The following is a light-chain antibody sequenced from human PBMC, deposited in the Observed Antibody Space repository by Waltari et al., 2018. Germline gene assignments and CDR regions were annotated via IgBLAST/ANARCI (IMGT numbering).Light chain of an antibody. CDR3: QQYYSTPYT. V-gene: IGKV4-1*01. CDR2: WAS. CDR1: QSVLYSSNNNNY. J-gene: IGKJ2*01. Sequence: DIVMTQSPDSLAVSLGERATINGKSSQSVLYSSNNNNYLAWYQQKPGQSPKLLIYWASTRESGVPDRFSGSGSGADFTLTISTLQAEDVAVYYCQQYYSTPYTFGQGTRLEIK.